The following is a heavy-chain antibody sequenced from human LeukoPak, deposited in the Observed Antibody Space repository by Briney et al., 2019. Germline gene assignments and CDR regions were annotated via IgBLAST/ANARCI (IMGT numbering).Heavy chain of an antibody. Sequence: ASVKVSCKASGYTFTSYGISWVRQAPGQGLEWMGWISAYNGNTNYARKLQGRVTMTTDTSTSTAYMELRSLRSDDTAVYYCARMYYYDSSGYDSHEYYFDYWGQGTLVTVSS. J-gene: IGHJ4*02. CDR2: ISAYNGNT. D-gene: IGHD3-22*01. CDR1: GYTFTSYG. V-gene: IGHV1-18*01. CDR3: ARMYYYDSSGYDSHEYYFDY.